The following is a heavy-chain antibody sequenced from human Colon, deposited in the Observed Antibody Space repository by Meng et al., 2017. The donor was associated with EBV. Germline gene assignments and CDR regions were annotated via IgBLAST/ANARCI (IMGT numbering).Heavy chain of an antibody. D-gene: IGHD7-27*01. CDR3: ARDTSTWGNKGLDH. CDR2: IYHSGNT. CDR1: GDSATNGGYS. J-gene: IGHJ4*02. Sequence: QVHRSTHVNPSHTHTHTCVIAGDSATNGGYSGSWIRQPPGKGLEWIGYIYHSGNTKYNPSLKSRVTISVDTSKNQFSLKLSSVTAADTAVYYCARDTSTWGNKGLDHWGQGILVTVSS. V-gene: IGHV4-30-2*01.